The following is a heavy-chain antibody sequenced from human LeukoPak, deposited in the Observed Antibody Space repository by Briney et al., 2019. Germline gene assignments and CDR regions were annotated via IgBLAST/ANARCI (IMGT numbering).Heavy chain of an antibody. J-gene: IGHJ4*02. D-gene: IGHD4-17*01. CDR1: GYSFNSFW. CDR2: IYPGDSDT. CDR3: ARLRTYGDSALNY. Sequence: GESLKISCRGSGYSFNSFWIGWVRQMPGKGLEWMGIIYPGDSDTRYSPSFQGQVAISADKSISTAYLQWSSLKASDSAMYYCARLRTYGDSALNYWGQGTLVTVSS. V-gene: IGHV5-51*01.